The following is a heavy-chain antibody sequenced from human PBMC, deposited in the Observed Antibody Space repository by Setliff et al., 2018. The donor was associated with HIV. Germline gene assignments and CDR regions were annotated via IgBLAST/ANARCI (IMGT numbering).Heavy chain of an antibody. CDR3: ARSPSYRSSWAYYFDY. CDR2: IYTSRGT. J-gene: IGHJ4*02. Sequence: KPSETLSLTCTVSGGSISGYHWNWLRLTPGKGLELIAYIYTSRGTNYNHNLTTRVIISVDTSNQFSLKLSSVTAADAAVYYCARSPSYRSSWAYYFDYWGQGILVTVSS. V-gene: IGHV4-4*09. D-gene: IGHD6-13*01. CDR1: GGSISGYH.